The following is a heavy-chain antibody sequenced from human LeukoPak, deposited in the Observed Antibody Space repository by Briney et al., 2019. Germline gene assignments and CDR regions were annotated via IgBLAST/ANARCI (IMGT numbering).Heavy chain of an antibody. J-gene: IGHJ4*02. D-gene: IGHD6-19*01. CDR3: ARRQPNSSGWSFSY. CDR1: GGSISSGGYS. V-gene: IGHV4-30-2*03. Sequence: SETLSLTCAVSGGSISSGGYSWSWIRQPPGKGLEWIGYIYHSGSTYYNPSLKSRITIFVDTSKNQFSLKLSSVTAADTAVYYCARRQPNSSGWSFSYWGQGTLVIVSS. CDR2: IYHSGST.